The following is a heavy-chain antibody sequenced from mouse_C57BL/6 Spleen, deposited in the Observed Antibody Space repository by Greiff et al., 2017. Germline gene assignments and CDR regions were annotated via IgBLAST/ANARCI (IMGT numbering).Heavy chain of an antibody. D-gene: IGHD1-1*01. CDR2: INPSNGGT. J-gene: IGHJ1*03. Sequence: QVQLQQPGTELVKPGASVKLSCKASGYTFTSYWMHWVKQRPGQGLEWIGNINPSNGGTNYNEKFKSKATLTVDKSSSTAYMQLSSLTSEDSAVYDCARGLGSSLWYFDVWGTGTTVTVSS. V-gene: IGHV1-53*01. CDR3: ARGLGSSLWYFDV. CDR1: GYTFTSYW.